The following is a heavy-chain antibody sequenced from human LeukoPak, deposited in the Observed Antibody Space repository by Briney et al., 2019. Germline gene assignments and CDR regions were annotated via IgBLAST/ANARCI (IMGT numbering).Heavy chain of an antibody. V-gene: IGHV1-58*02. J-gene: IGHJ4*02. CDR2: IVVGSGNT. CDR1: GFTFTSST. CDR3: AGTPWFGELTLDY. Sequence: GTSVKVSCKASGFTFTSSTIQWVRQARGQRLEWIGWIVVGSGNTNYAQKFQERVIITRDMSTTTVYMELSSLRSEATAVYYCAGTPWFGELTLDYWGQGTLVTVSS. D-gene: IGHD3-10*01.